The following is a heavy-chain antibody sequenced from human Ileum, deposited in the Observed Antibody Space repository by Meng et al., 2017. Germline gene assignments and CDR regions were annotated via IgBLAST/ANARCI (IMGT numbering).Heavy chain of an antibody. CDR1: GGAFSGYY. J-gene: IGHJ4*02. V-gene: IGHV4-34*01. D-gene: IGHD3-22*01. CDR2: INHSGST. CDR3: ARNYYDSSGEDSNDY. Sequence: QVPLQESGPGLVKPSGTLSLTCAVYGGAFSGYYWSWIRQPPGKGLEWIGEINHSGSTNYNPSLKSRVTISVDTSKNQFSLKLSSVTAADTAVYYCARNYYDSSGEDSNDYWGQGTLVTVSS.